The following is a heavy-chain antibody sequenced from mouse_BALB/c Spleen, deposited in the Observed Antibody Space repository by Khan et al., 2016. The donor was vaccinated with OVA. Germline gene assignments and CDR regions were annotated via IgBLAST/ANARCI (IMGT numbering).Heavy chain of an antibody. CDR2: ISDSGST. D-gene: IGHD2-3*01. J-gene: IGHJ4*01. V-gene: IGHV3-2*02. CDR3: ARDGSRYNYAMDY. CDR1: GYSITSDYA. Sequence: EVELVESGPGLVKPSQSLSLTCTVTGYSITSDYAWNWIRQFPGNKLEWMGYISDSGSTTYNPALKSRISITRDTSKHQFFLQLNSVTTEDTATYYCARDGSRYNYAMDYWGQGTSVTVSS.